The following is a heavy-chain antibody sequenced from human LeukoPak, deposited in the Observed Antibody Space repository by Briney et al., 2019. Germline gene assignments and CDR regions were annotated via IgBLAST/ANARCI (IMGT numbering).Heavy chain of an antibody. Sequence: SQTMSLTCTVSGGSISSGSYYWSWIRQPAGKGLEWIGRIYTSGSTDYNPSLKSRVTISVDTSKNQFSLKLSSVTAADTAVYYCARDRPTYYDSSGYYLESDYWGQGTLVTVSS. J-gene: IGHJ4*02. CDR3: ARDRPTYYDSSGYYLESDY. CDR1: GGSISSGSYY. CDR2: IYTSGST. V-gene: IGHV4-61*02. D-gene: IGHD3-22*01.